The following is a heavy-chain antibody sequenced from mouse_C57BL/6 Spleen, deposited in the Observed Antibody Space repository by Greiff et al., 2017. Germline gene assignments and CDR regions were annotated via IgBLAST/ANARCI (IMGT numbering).Heavy chain of an antibody. D-gene: IGHD2-5*01. CDR2: ISSGSSTI. J-gene: IGHJ3*01. CDR3: ARGAYYSTYRWNFAY. CDR1: GFTFSDYG. V-gene: IGHV5-17*01. Sequence: EVKLMESGGGLVKPGGSLTLSCAASGFTFSDYGMHWVRQAPEKGLEWVAYISSGSSTIYYADTVKGRFTISRDNAKNTLFLQMTSLRSEDTAMYYCARGAYYSTYRWNFAYWGQGTLVTVSA.